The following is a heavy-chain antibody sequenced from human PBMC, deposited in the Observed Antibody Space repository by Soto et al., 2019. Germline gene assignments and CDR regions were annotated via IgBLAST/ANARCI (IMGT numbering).Heavy chain of an antibody. D-gene: IGHD3-3*01. J-gene: IGHJ6*02. V-gene: IGHV1-69*13. Sequence: SVKVSCKASGYTFTSYGISWVRQAPGQGLEWMGGIIPIFGTANYAQKFQGRVTITADESKSTAYMELSSLRSEDTAVYYCARCDRSGPSSYYYYYGMHVCGQGTTVTVSS. CDR1: GYTFTSYG. CDR3: ARCDRSGPSSYYYYYGMHV. CDR2: IIPIFGTA.